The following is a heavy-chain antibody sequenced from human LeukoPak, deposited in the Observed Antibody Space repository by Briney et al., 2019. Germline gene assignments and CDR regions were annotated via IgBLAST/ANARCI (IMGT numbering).Heavy chain of an antibody. CDR2: IKDKSQGATR. Sequence: GGSLPLSCEASGLIFSNAWMTWVRQAPGKGLGWVGRIKDKSQGATRDYAAPVTDRFSISRDDSKNTGYLQINSLKIEDTAVYYCTTWDEKYSFSAHWDDAFAIWGQGTKVTVSS. CDR1: GLIFSNAW. V-gene: IGHV3-15*01. CDR3: TTWDEKYSFSAHWDDAFAI. J-gene: IGHJ3*02. D-gene: IGHD5/OR15-5a*01.